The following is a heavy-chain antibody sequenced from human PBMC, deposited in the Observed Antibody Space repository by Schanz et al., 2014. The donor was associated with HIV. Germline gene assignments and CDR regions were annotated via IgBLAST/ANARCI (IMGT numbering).Heavy chain of an antibody. D-gene: IGHD1-26*01. CDR3: ARVRSGSTAGYFDL. V-gene: IGHV4-34*01. J-gene: IGHJ2*01. CDR2: INQSGST. Sequence: QVQLVESGGGLVKPGGSLRLSCAASGFTFSDYYMSWIRQPPGKGLEWIGEINQSGSTNYSPSLKSRVAILVDTSKKQFSLNLTSVTAADTAVYFCARVRSGSTAGYFDLWGRGTRVTVSS. CDR1: GFTFSDYY.